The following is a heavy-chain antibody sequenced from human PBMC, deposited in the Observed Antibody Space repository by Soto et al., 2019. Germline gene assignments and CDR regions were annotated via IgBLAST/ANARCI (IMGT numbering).Heavy chain of an antibody. CDR1: GVSLTSYY. Sequence: PSETLSLTGSGSGVSLTSYYWSWIRQTPGKTLEWIGCIFYNGTTNYNPSLKSRVTISLDLSKNQFSLKLNSVTAEDTALYYCARGKGTHRYWGQGGLVTVSS. D-gene: IGHD3-10*01. CDR2: IFYNGTT. CDR3: ARGKGTHRY. V-gene: IGHV4-59*01. J-gene: IGHJ4*02.